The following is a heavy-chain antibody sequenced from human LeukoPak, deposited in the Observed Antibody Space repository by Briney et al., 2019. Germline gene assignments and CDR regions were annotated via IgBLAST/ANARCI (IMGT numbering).Heavy chain of an antibody. Sequence: PGGSLRLSCAASGFTFSSYSMNWVRQAPGKGLEWVSSISSSSSYLYYADSVKGRFTISRDNAKNSLYLQMNSLRAEDTAVYYCARPIDTAMGGYWGQGTLVTVSS. J-gene: IGHJ4*02. D-gene: IGHD5-18*01. CDR3: ARPIDTAMGGY. V-gene: IGHV3-21*01. CDR1: GFTFSSYS. CDR2: ISSSSSYL.